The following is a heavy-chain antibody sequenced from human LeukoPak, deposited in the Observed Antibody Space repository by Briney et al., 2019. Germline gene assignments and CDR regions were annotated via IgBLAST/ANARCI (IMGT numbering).Heavy chain of an antibody. CDR3: ARGVYNWNSFDY. J-gene: IGHJ4*02. CDR1: GFTFSSYG. D-gene: IGHD1-20*01. V-gene: IGHV3-33*01. Sequence: GGSLRLSCAASGFTFSSYGMHWVRQAPRKGLEWVAVIWYDGSNKYYADSVKGRFTISRDNSKNTLYLQMNSLRAEDTAVYYCARGVYNWNSFDYWGQGTLVTVSS. CDR2: IWYDGSNK.